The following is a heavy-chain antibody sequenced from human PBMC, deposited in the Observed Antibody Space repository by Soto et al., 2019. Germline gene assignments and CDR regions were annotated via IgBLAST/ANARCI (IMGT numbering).Heavy chain of an antibody. CDR3: ARCYCSVSSCFTCWHFDL. J-gene: IGHJ2*01. V-gene: IGHV1-18*01. D-gene: IGHD6-19*01. Sequence: QGQLVQSGAEVRKPGASVKVSCQASGYIFNNYGLSWVRQVPGQGLECVGWIGPYIGKTDYAQKFRYRVTLTADPSTNTAYMELRSLTSDDSAFYYCARCYCSVSSCFTCWHFDLWGRGTLVTVSS. CDR2: IGPYIGKT. CDR1: GYIFNNYG.